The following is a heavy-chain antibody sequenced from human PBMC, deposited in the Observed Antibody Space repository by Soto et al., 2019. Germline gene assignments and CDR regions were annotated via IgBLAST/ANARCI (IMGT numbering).Heavy chain of an antibody. Sequence: QVQLQQWGAGLLKPSETLSLNCAVNGGSLSGYYWSWIRQPPGKGLEWIGEIKDGGRTNYSPSLKSRAPKSSDTANNQFSLRLYSVTPADTGVYYCARGQEGVVATHWDQGTLVTVSS. CDR1: GGSLSGYY. CDR2: IKDGGRT. J-gene: IGHJ4*02. D-gene: IGHD5-12*01. CDR3: ARGQEGVVATH. V-gene: IGHV4-34*01.